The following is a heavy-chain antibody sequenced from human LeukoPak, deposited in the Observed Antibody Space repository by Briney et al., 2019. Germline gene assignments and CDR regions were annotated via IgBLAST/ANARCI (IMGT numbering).Heavy chain of an antibody. CDR1: GGSISSSSHY. D-gene: IGHD4-23*01. Sequence: SETLSLTCTVSGGSISSSSHYWGWIRQPPGKGLEWIGSIYYSGDAYYNPSLKSRVTTSVDTSKNQISLKLNSVTAVDTAMYYCARSRATVVTPDWYFDLWGRGTLVTVSS. V-gene: IGHV4-39*07. CDR3: ARSRATVVTPDWYFDL. CDR2: IYYSGDA. J-gene: IGHJ2*01.